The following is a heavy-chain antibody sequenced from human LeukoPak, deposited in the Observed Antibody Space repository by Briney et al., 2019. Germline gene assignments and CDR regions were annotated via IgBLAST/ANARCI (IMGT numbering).Heavy chain of an antibody. CDR3: ARVGGATAVTMYFEY. CDR2: MTTSGNTI. D-gene: IGHD1-26*01. J-gene: IGHJ4*02. Sequence: GRSLRLSCVVSGITFSGYSMIWVRQAPGKGLEWLSFMTTSGNTIFYAESVKDRFTISRDNAKKSLYLQMNSLRDEDTAVYYCARVGGATAVTMYFEYWGQGTLVTVSS. CDR1: GITFSGYS. V-gene: IGHV3-48*02.